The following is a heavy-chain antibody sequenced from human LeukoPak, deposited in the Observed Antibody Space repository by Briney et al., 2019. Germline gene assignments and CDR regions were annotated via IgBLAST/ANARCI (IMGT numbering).Heavy chain of an antibody. D-gene: IGHD3-16*01. Sequence: GGSLRLSCAASGSTFSSYWMSWVRQAPGKGLEWVANIKQDGSEKYYVDSVKGRFTISRDNAKNSLYLQMNSLRAEDTAVYYCARGSVSYDYVWGSSFGWFDPWGQGTLVTVSS. J-gene: IGHJ5*02. CDR1: GSTFSSYW. V-gene: IGHV3-7*01. CDR2: IKQDGSEK. CDR3: ARGSVSYDYVWGSSFGWFDP.